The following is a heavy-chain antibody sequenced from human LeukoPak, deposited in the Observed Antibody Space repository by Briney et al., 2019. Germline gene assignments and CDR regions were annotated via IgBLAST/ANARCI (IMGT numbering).Heavy chain of an antibody. CDR3: AKDIFTMVRGVVDY. D-gene: IGHD3-10*01. CDR2: ISWNSGSI. V-gene: IGHV3-9*01. J-gene: IGHJ4*02. Sequence: GGSLRLSCAASGFTFDDYALHWVRQAPGKGLEWVSGISWNSGSIGYADSVKGRFTISRDNAKNSLYLQMNSLRAEDTALYYCAKDIFTMVRGVVDYWGQGTLVTVSS. CDR1: GFTFDDYA.